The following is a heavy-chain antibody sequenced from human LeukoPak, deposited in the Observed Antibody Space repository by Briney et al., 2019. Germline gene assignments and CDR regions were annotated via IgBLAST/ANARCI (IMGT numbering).Heavy chain of an antibody. V-gene: IGHV1-8*01. CDR3: ARVLASVDGFDY. CDR2: MNPNSGNT. CDR1: GYTFTSYD. D-gene: IGHD5-24*01. J-gene: IGHJ4*02. Sequence: ASVKVSCKASGYTFTSYDINWVRQATGQGLEWMGWMNPNSGNTGYAQKFQGRVTMTRNTSISTAYMELSSLRSEDTAVYYCARVLASVDGFDYWGQGTLVTVSS.